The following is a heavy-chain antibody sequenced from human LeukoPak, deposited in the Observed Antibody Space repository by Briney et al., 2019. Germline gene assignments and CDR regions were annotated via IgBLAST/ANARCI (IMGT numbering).Heavy chain of an antibody. Sequence: SETLSLTCAVYGGSFSGYYWSWIRQPPGKGLEWIGEINHSGSTNYNPSLKSRVTISVDTSKNQFSLKLSSVTAADTAVYYCARGGFGFGELVPSDWFDPWGQGTLVTVSS. CDR1: GGSFSGYY. V-gene: IGHV4-34*01. CDR2: INHSGST. J-gene: IGHJ5*02. CDR3: ARGGFGFGELVPSDWFDP. D-gene: IGHD3-10*01.